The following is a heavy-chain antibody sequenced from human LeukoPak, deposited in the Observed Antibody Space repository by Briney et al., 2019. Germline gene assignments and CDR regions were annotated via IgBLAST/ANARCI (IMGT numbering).Heavy chain of an antibody. V-gene: IGHV4-59*01. D-gene: IGHD3-22*01. Sequence: SETLSLTCTVSCGSISSYYWSWIRQPPGKGLEWIGYVHHSGRTDYNPSLKSRVTISVDTSKNQVSLKLSSVTAADTAVYSCARSSGSYDYYYYMDVWGKGTTVTVSS. J-gene: IGHJ6*03. CDR2: VHHSGRT. CDR1: CGSISSYY. CDR3: ARSSGSYDYYYYMDV.